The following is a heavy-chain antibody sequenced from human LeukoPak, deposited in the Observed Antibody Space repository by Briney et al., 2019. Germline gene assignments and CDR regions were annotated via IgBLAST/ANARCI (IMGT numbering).Heavy chain of an antibody. Sequence: GGSLRLSCAASGFTFSSYSMNWVRQAPGKGLEWVSYISSSSSTIYYADSVKGRFTISRDNAKNSLYLQMNSLRAEDTALYYCAKDICSGGSCPTGFDYWGQGTLVTVSS. D-gene: IGHD2-15*01. CDR2: ISSSSSTI. CDR1: GFTFSSYS. J-gene: IGHJ4*02. CDR3: AKDICSGGSCPTGFDY. V-gene: IGHV3-48*04.